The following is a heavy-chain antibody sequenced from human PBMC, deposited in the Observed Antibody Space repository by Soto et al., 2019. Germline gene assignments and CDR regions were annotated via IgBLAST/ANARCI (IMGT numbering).Heavy chain of an antibody. V-gene: IGHV4-31*03. CDR3: ARSLELDYYGSGSSNWFDP. J-gene: IGHJ5*02. CDR2: IYYSGST. D-gene: IGHD3-10*01. CDR1: GGSISSGGYY. Sequence: QVQLQESGPGLVKPSQTLSLTCTVSGGSISSGGYYWSWIRQHPGKGLEWIGYIYYSGSTYYNPSLKSRVTISVDTSKNQFSLKLSSVTATDTAVYYCARSLELDYYGSGSSNWFDPWGQGTLVTVSS.